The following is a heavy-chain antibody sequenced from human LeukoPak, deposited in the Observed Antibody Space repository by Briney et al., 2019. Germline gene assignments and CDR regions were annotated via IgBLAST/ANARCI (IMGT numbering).Heavy chain of an antibody. J-gene: IGHJ5*02. V-gene: IGHV1-58*02. CDR3: AAVAADCSSTSCYAGAFDP. CDR2: IVVGSGNT. CDR1: GFTFTSSA. Sequence: ASVKVSCKASGFTFTSSAMQWVRQARGQRLEWIGWIVVGSGNTNYAQKFQERVTITRDMSTSTAYMELSSLRSEDTAVYYCAAVAADCSSTSCYAGAFDPWGQGTLVTVSS. D-gene: IGHD2-2*01.